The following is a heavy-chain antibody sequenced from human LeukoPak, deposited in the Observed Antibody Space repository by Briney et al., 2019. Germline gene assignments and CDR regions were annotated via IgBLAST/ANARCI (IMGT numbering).Heavy chain of an antibody. V-gene: IGHV3-30-3*01. CDR3: ARPQGGVPAAFGRHYFDY. J-gene: IGHJ4*02. CDR2: ISYDGSNK. CDR1: GFTFSSYA. D-gene: IGHD2-2*01. Sequence: GGSLRLSCAASGFTFSSYAMHWVRHAPGKGLEWVAVISYDGSNKYYADSVKGRFTISRDNSKNTLYLQMNSLRAEDTAVYYCARPQGGVPAAFGRHYFDYWGQGTLVTVSS.